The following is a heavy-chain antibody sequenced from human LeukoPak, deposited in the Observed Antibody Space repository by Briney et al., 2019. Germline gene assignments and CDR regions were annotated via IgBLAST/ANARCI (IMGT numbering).Heavy chain of an antibody. Sequence: ASVKVSCKASGYTFTSYYMHWVRQAPGQGLEWMGIINPSGGSTSYAQKLQGRVTMTRDTSTSTDYMELSSLRSEDTAVYYCARAPSYYGSGSYPSLFDYWGQGTLVTVSS. CDR1: GYTFTSYY. CDR3: ARAPSYYGSGSYPSLFDY. D-gene: IGHD3-10*01. CDR2: INPSGGST. V-gene: IGHV1-46*01. J-gene: IGHJ4*02.